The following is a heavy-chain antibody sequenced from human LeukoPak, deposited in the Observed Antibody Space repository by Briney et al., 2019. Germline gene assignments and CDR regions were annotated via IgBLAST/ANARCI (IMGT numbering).Heavy chain of an antibody. V-gene: IGHV1-8*01. J-gene: IGHJ4*02. CDR2: MNPNSGNT. Sequence: ASVKVSCKASGYTFTSYDINWVRQATGQGLEWMGWMNPNSGNTGYAQKFQGRVTMTRNTSISTAYMELSSLRSEDTAVYYCARTLSPLRFPFDYWGQGTLVTVSS. CDR3: ARTLSPLRFPFDY. CDR1: GYTFTSYD. D-gene: IGHD4-17*01.